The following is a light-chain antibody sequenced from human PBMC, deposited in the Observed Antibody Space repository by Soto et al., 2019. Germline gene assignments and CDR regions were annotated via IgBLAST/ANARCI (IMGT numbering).Light chain of an antibody. CDR3: QQHFSYPPT. V-gene: IGKV1-9*01. J-gene: IGKJ3*01. Sequence: IQLTQSPSSLSASMGDRVTITCRASQGIINYLAWYQQKPGKAPKLLIYGASTFQGGVPSRFSGSGSGTDFHLTVSILPQEDLATYYCQQHFSYPPTFGHGTKVDIK. CDR1: QGIINY. CDR2: GAS.